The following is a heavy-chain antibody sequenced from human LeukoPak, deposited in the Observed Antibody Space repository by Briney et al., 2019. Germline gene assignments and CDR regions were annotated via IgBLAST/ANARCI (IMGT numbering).Heavy chain of an antibody. CDR1: GVSISSHY. Sequence: SGTLSLTCTVSGVSISSHYWSWIRQPPGEGLEWIGNIYYSGSTNYNPSLKSRVTISVDTSKNQFSLKLSSVTAADTAVYYCARDPGSGASNDAFDIWGQGTMVTVSS. V-gene: IGHV4-59*11. J-gene: IGHJ3*02. D-gene: IGHD3-3*01. CDR2: IYYSGST. CDR3: ARDPGSGASNDAFDI.